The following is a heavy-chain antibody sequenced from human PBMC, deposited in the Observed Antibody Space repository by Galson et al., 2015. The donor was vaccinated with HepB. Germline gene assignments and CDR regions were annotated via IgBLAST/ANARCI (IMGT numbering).Heavy chain of an antibody. D-gene: IGHD2-2*02. J-gene: IGHJ6*02. CDR3: VRALDLSSTICYTWLGTSPLCHFGMDV. V-gene: IGHV3-7*05. CDR2: INEDGSEK. Sequence: SLRLSCAASGFTFSPFWMSWVRQAPGRGLEWVANINEDGSEKYYMDSVKGRFTISRDNAKNSLFPQMNSLRAEDTAVYYCVRALDLSSTICYTWLGTSPLCHFGMDVWGQGTTVTVSS. CDR1: GFTFSPFW.